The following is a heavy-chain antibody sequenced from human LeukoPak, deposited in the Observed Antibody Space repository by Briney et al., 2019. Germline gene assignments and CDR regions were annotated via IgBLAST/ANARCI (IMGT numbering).Heavy chain of an antibody. V-gene: IGHV4-4*09. CDR2: IYTSGST. J-gene: IGHJ5*02. CDR1: GGSISSYY. D-gene: IGHD2-21*02. Sequence: SETLSLTCTVSGGSISSYYWSWIRQPPGKGLEWIGYIYTSGSTNYNPSLKSRVTISVDTSKNQFSLKLSSVTAADTAVYYCARRDSQNGWFDPWGQGTLVTVSS. CDR3: ARRDSQNGWFDP.